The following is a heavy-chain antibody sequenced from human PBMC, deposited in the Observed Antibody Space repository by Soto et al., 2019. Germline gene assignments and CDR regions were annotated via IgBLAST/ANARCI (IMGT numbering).Heavy chain of an antibody. V-gene: IGHV4-30-2*01. CDR3: ARQSEYYYASGRAAPLYGMDV. J-gene: IGHJ6*01. CDR2: IYHSGST. CDR1: GGSISRGGYS. Sequence: SETLSLTCAVSGGSISRGGYSWSWIRQPPGKGLEWIGYIYHSGSTYYNPSLKSRVTISVDTSKNQFSLKLSSVTAADTAVYYCARQSEYYYASGRAAPLYGMDVWGQGTTVTVSS. D-gene: IGHD3-10*01.